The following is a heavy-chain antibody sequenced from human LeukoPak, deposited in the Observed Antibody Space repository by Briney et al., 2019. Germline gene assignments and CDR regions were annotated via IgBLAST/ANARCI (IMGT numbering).Heavy chain of an antibody. CDR1: GGSISSFH. D-gene: IGHD4-23*01. CDR3: ARVSLGRWYFDP. Sequence: SETLSLTCAVSGGSISSFHWSWTRQPAGKGLEWIGHIFTGGTTNYNPSLKSRLAMSLDTSKNQFSLNLRSVTAADTAVYYCARVSLGRWYFDPWGQGTPVTVSS. V-gene: IGHV4-59*10. J-gene: IGHJ5*02. CDR2: IFTGGTT.